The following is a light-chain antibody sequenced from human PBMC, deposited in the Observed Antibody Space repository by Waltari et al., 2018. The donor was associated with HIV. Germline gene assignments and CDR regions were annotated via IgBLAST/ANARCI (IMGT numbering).Light chain of an antibody. CDR3: QQYNDWPLT. CDR1: QNINTN. J-gene: IGKJ4*01. CDR2: GAS. V-gene: IGKV3-15*01. Sequence: EVVMTQSPDTLSVSPGGRVSLSCTSSQNINTNLAWFQQKPGQSPRLLIYGASTRTSGTPVTFSASGSGTAFTLTISSLQSEEFAIYYCQQYNDWPLTFGGGTKVDIK.